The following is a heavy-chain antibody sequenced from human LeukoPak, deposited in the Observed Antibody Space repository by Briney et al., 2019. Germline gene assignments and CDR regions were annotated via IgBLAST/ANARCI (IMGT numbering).Heavy chain of an antibody. CDR2: ISYDGSNK. D-gene: IGHD5-24*01. Sequence: PGGSLRLSCAASGFTFSSYAMHWVRQVPGKGLEWVAVISYDGSNKYYADSVKGRFTISRDNSKNTLFLQMNSLRGEDTAVYYCARDRTRDGYNQGRVFDYWGQGTLVTVSS. J-gene: IGHJ4*02. V-gene: IGHV3-30-3*01. CDR1: GFTFSSYA. CDR3: ARDRTRDGYNQGRVFDY.